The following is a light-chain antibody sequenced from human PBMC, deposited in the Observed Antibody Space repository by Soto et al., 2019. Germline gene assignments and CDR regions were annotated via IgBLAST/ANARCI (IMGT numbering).Light chain of an antibody. CDR1: TGAVTSGYY. CDR2: STS. V-gene: IGLV7-43*01. CDR3: MLFYGRVWM. J-gene: IGLJ3*02. Sequence: QAVVTQEPSLTVSPGGTVTLTCASSTGAVTSGYYPNWFQQKPGQAPRALIYSTSDKQSWTPARFSGSLLGGKAALPVSGVQPEDDAQYYCMLFYGRVWMFGGGPKLTVL.